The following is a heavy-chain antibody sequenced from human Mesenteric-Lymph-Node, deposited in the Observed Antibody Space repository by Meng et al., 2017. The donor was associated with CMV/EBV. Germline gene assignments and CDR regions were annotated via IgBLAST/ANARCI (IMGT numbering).Heavy chain of an antibody. Sequence: ASVKVSCKASGYTFTDYFMHWVRQAPGQGLEWMAWINPKNGVTNYAQKLQGRVTMTRDTSTSTDYMELSSLTSEDTAVYCCARDPEPTGTLNGEGTYYYHYGMDVWGEGTTVTVSS. J-gene: IGHJ6*04. CDR3: ARDPEPTGTLNGEGTYYYHYGMDV. V-gene: IGHV1-2*02. CDR2: INPKNGVT. D-gene: IGHD1-7*01. CDR1: GYTFTDYF.